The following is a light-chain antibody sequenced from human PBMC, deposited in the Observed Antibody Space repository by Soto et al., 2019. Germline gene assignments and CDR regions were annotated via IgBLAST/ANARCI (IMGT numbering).Light chain of an antibody. J-gene: IGLJ3*02. Sequence: QSVLTQPPSVSGAPGQRVTISCTGNNSNLGAGYDVHWYQQLPGAAPKLVIFGNRNRPSGVPERFSGSKSGTSASLAITGLQAEDEADYHCCSYAGSYSLVFGGGTKLTVL. CDR1: NSNLGAGYD. V-gene: IGLV1-40*01. CDR3: CSYAGSYSLV. CDR2: GNR.